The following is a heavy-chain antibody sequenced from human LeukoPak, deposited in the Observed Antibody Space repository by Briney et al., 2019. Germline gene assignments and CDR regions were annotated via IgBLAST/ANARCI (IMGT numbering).Heavy chain of an antibody. D-gene: IGHD4-17*01. J-gene: IGHJ6*03. Sequence: GASVKVSCKASEYTFTGYYMHWVRQAPGQGLEWMGWINPNSGGTNYAQKFQGRVTMTRDTSISTAYTELSRLRSDDTAVYYCARDPSVKYYMDVWGKGTTVTVSS. CDR2: INPNSGGT. CDR3: ARDPSVKYYMDV. V-gene: IGHV1-2*02. CDR1: EYTFTGYY.